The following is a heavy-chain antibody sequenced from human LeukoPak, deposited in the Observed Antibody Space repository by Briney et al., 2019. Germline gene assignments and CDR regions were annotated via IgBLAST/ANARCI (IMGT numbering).Heavy chain of an antibody. Sequence: GGSLRLSCEVSGFTFSDYYMSWIRQAPGKGLEWVSYISKSGTTINYADSVKGRFIISRENANAKNSLHLQMNGLRAEDTAVYYCVRMDTTIITGWHFDAWGRGSLVTVSS. J-gene: IGHJ2*01. CDR2: ISKSGTTI. CDR1: GFTFSDYY. D-gene: IGHD1-1*01. CDR3: VRMDTTIITGWHFDA. V-gene: IGHV3-11*04.